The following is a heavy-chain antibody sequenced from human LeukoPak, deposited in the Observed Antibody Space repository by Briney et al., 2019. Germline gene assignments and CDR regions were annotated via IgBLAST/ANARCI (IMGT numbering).Heavy chain of an antibody. J-gene: IGHJ4*02. Sequence: SETLSLTCAVYGGSFSGYYWSWIRQPPGKGLEWIGEINHSGSTNYNPSLKSRVTISVDTSKNQFSLKLSSVTAADTAVYYCARGHYDFWSGYYGPPDYWGQGTLVTVSS. CDR3: ARGHYDFWSGYYGPPDY. CDR2: INHSGST. V-gene: IGHV4-34*01. CDR1: GGSFSGYY. D-gene: IGHD3-3*01.